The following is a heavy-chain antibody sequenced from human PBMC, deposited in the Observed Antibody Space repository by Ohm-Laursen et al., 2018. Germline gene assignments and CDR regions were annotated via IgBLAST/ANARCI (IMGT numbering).Heavy chain of an antibody. CDR3: ARDIRAFYDILTGLDY. D-gene: IGHD3-9*01. CDR2: INPSGGST. V-gene: IGHV1-46*01. J-gene: IGHJ4*02. Sequence: SVKVSCKASGYTFTSYYMHWVRQAPGQGLEWMGIINPSGGSTSYAQKFQGRVTMTRDTSTSTVYMELSSLRSEDTAVYYCARDIRAFYDILTGLDYWGQGTLVTVSS. CDR1: GYTFTSYY.